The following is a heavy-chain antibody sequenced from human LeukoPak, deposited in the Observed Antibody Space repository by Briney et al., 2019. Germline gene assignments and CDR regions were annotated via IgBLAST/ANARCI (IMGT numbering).Heavy chain of an antibody. V-gene: IGHV1-46*01. Sequence: ASVKVSCKASGYTFTSYYMHWVRQAPGQGLEWMGIINPSGGSTSYAQKFQGRVTMTRDTSTSTVYMELSRLRSDDTAVYYCARVITFGGVIGPRDAFDIWGQGTMVTVSS. CDR2: INPSGGST. CDR3: ARVITFGGVIGPRDAFDI. J-gene: IGHJ3*02. D-gene: IGHD3-16*02. CDR1: GYTFTSYY.